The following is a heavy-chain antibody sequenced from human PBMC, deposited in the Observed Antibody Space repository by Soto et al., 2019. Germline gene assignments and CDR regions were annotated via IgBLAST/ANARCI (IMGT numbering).Heavy chain of an antibody. CDR3: AKEPTAATTNGFDP. CDR1: GFTISRYA. V-gene: IGHV3-23*01. CDR2: ISGSGGST. D-gene: IGHD1-1*01. J-gene: IGHJ5*02. Sequence: PGGPMRLYCAASGFTISRYALSRVRQAPGKGLEWVSAISGSGGSTYYADSVKGRFTISRDNSKNTLYLQMNSLRAEDTAVYYWAKEPTAATTNGFDPWGQGTLVTVSS.